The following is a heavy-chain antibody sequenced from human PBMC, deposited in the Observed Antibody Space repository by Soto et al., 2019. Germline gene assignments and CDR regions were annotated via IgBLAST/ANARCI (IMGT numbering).Heavy chain of an antibody. Sequence: QEQVVQSGPAMKEPGSSVKVSCRASGIMSSGYGFSWVRQAPGQGLEWVGMINPILDSTHYAQNLQGRVSPSVDKSRDTAYLEVTRLRLEDTAIYFCATMKRARLDSWGRGTVVTGSS. CDR1: GIMSSGYG. CDR2: INPILDST. J-gene: IGHJ4*02. V-gene: IGHV1-69*09. D-gene: IGHD6-25*01. CDR3: ATMKRARLDS.